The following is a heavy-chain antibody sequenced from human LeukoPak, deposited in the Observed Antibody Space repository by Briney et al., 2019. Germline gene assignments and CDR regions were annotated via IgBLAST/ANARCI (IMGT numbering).Heavy chain of an antibody. Sequence: GGSLRLSCAASGFSFSSYWMHWVRQAPGKGLVWVSRINSDETSTSYADSVKGRFTISRDNAKNTLYLQMNSLRVGDTALYYCARDVDPRSGTPNQIWGQGTLVTVSS. CDR2: INSDETST. CDR3: ARDVDPRSGTPNQI. CDR1: GFSFSSYW. D-gene: IGHD1-14*01. V-gene: IGHV3-74*01. J-gene: IGHJ4*03.